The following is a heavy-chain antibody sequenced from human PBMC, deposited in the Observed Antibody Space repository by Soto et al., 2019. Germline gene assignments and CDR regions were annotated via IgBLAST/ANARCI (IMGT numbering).Heavy chain of an antibody. CDR2: ISGSGDST. D-gene: IGHD1-26*01. V-gene: IGHV3-23*01. CDR3: ARRGSGSYYDY. J-gene: IGHJ4*02. Sequence: EVQLLESGGGLVQPGGSLRLSCAASGFTFSSYAMRWVRQAQGKGLEWVSAISGSGDSTYYADSVKGLFTTSRDNSKNTLYLQMNSLRAEDTAVYYCARRGSGSYYDYWGQGTLVTVSS. CDR1: GFTFSSYA.